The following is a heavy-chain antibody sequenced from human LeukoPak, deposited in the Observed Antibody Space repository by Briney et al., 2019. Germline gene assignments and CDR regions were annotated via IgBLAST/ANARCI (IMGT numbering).Heavy chain of an antibody. CDR3: TTYRYNYGSTGYSYFDF. V-gene: IGHV3-15*01. Sequence: GGSLRLSCAASGLTFANAWMSWVRQAPGKGLEWVARIISRTSGGTTDYAAPVKGRFTISRDDSKTTLYLQMNSLKTADTAVDYCTTYRYNYGSTGYSYFDFWGQGTLVTVSS. CDR1: GLTFANAW. CDR2: IISRTSGGTT. D-gene: IGHD5-18*01. J-gene: IGHJ4*02.